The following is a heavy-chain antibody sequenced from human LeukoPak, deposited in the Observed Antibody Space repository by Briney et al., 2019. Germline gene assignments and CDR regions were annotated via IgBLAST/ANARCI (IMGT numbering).Heavy chain of an antibody. CDR3: ARDSTATGFDY. J-gene: IGHJ4*02. CDR1: GYIFTCYG. Sequence: ASVKVSFKPSGYIFTCYGISWVRQAPGQGLEWMGWISAYNGNTHYAQKLQGRVTMTTDTSTSRAYMELRSLRSNDPDMYYCARDSTATGFDYWGQGTLVTASS. D-gene: IGHD4-17*01. V-gene: IGHV1-18*01. CDR2: ISAYNGNT.